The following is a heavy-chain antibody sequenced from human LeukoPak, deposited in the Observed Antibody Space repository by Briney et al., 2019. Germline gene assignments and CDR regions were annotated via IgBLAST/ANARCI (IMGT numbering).Heavy chain of an antibody. CDR3: ARVAREDRRAVTEHSHH. CDR1: GFTLSRYL. CDR2: INSGGSST. V-gene: IGHV3-74*01. J-gene: IGHJ1*01. Sequence: GGTLSLSRAVYGFTLSRYLMTWVGQAPGQGRVWCSRINSGGSSTRHAASVTGRFTISNDKATDTLDLHISSLRAEDTAVYYCARVAREDRRAVTEHSHHWGQGTLVTVSS. D-gene: IGHD3-10*01.